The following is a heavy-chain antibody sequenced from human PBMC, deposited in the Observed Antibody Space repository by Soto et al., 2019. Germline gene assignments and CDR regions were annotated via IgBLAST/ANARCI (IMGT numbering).Heavy chain of an antibody. D-gene: IGHD3-10*01. CDR1: GGSISSGDYY. CDR3: ARDRYLPYYGSGSPYYYYGMDV. CDR2: IYYSGST. V-gene: IGHV4-30-4*01. J-gene: IGHJ6*02. Sequence: SETLSLTCTVSGGSISSGDYYWSWIRQPPGKGLEWIGYIYYSGSTYYNPSLKSRVTISVDTSKNQFSLKLSSVTAADTAVYYCARDRYLPYYGSGSPYYYYGMDVWGQGTTVTV.